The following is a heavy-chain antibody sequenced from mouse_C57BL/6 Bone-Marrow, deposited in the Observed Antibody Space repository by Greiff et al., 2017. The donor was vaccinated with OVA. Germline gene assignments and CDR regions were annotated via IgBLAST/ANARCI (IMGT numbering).Heavy chain of an antibody. CDR2: IYPGSGNT. CDR3: ARYRMDY. J-gene: IGHJ4*01. Sequence: QVQLKESGAELVRPGASVKLSCKASGYTFTDYYINWVKQRPGQGLEWIARIYPGSGNTYYNEKFKGKATLTAEKSSSTAYMQLSSLTSEDSAVYFCARYRMDYWGQGTSVTVSS. CDR1: GYTFTDYY. V-gene: IGHV1-76*01.